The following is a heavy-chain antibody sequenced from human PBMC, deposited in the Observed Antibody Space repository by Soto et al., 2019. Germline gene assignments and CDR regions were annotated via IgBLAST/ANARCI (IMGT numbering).Heavy chain of an antibody. Sequence: EVQLVESGGGLVKPGGSLRLSCAASGFTFSSYSMNWVRQAPGKGLEWVSSISSSSSYIYYADSVKGRFTISRDNAKNSLYLQMNSLRAEDTAVYYCAVFRSGSYGHDAFDIWGQGTMVTVSS. CDR1: GFTFSSYS. CDR3: AVFRSGSYGHDAFDI. CDR2: ISSSSSYI. V-gene: IGHV3-21*01. J-gene: IGHJ3*02. D-gene: IGHD3-10*01.